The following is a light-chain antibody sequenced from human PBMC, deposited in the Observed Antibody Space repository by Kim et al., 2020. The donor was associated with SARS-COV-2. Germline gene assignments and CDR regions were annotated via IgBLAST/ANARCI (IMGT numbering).Light chain of an antibody. Sequence: SVQLTCTLRSGHGIYALAWHQQETEKGPRYLVTRNRDGSHSEGDGIPDRFSGSSSGAERYLTISSLQSEDGADYYCQTWGTGIRVFGGGTQLTVL. J-gene: IGLJ3*02. V-gene: IGLV4-69*01. CDR3: QTWGTGIRV. CDR2: RNRDGSH. CDR1: SGHGIYA.